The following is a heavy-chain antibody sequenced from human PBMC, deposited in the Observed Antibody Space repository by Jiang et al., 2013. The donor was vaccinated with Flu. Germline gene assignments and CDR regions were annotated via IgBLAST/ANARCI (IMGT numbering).Heavy chain of an antibody. V-gene: IGHV4-61*02. D-gene: IGHD4-11*01. J-gene: IGHJ4*02. Sequence: PGLVKPSQTLSLTSTVSGGSISSGNYYWSWIRQPAGMGLEWVGSIYTTGSTIYNPSLKSRITMSVDTSKNQFSLRLSSVTAADTAVYYCARDLADYSGRGYYFDCWGQGTLVTVSS. CDR1: GGSISSGNYY. CDR2: IYTTGST. CDR3: ARDLADYSGRGYYFDC.